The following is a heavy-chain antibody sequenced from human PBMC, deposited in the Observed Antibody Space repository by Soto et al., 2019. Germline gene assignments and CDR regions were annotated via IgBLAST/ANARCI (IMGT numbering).Heavy chain of an antibody. D-gene: IGHD2-2*01. V-gene: IGHV1-69*01. CDR3: ARSQGSSTSLEIYYYYYYGMDV. J-gene: IGHJ6*02. Sequence: QVQLVQSGAEVKKPGSSVKVSCKASGGTFGSYAISWVRQAPGQGLEWMGGIIPIPGTANYAQKFQGRVTIAADESTSTGYVELSSLSSEDTAVYYCARSQGSSTSLEIYYYYYYGMDVWGQGTTVTVSS. CDR2: IIPIPGTA. CDR1: GGTFGSYA.